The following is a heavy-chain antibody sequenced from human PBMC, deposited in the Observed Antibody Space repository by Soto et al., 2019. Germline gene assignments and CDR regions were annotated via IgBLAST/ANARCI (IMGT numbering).Heavy chain of an antibody. V-gene: IGHV4-39*01. J-gene: IGHJ6*02. CDR2: IYYSGTT. CDR1: SASISSSSYT. Sequence: QLQLQESGPGLVKPSETLSLTCTVSSASISSSSYTWGWIRQPPGKGLEWIGSIYYSGTTYYNPSLNSPVNVSVDTSRNQFSLMVASVTAAETAVYYCAGLHGYCISGSGHGHYAMDVWGQGTTGTVSS. D-gene: IGHD2-2*03. CDR3: AGLHGYCISGSGHGHYAMDV.